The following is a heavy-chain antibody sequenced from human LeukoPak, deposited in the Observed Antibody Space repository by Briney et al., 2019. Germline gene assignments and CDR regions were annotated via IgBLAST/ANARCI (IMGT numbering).Heavy chain of an antibody. CDR1: GYTFTSYD. J-gene: IGHJ3*02. V-gene: IGHV1-8*03. D-gene: IGHD1-26*01. CDR3: ASGVGATGDAFDI. Sequence: ASVKVSCKASGYTFTSYDINWARQATGQGLEWMGWMNPNSGNTGYAQKFQGRVTITRNTSISTAYMELSSLRSEDTAVYYCASGVGATGDAFDIWGQGTMVTVSS. CDR2: MNPNSGNT.